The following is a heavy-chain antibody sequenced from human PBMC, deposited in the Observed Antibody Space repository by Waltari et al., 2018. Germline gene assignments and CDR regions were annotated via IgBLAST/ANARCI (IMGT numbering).Heavy chain of an antibody. CDR1: GGSFSGYS. Sequence: QVQLQQWGAGLLKPSETLSLTCAVYGGSFSGYSWSWIRQPPGKGLEWIGEINHSGSTNYNPSLKSRVTISVDTSKNQFSLKLSSVTAADTAVYYCARAGYYYDSSGYYYFDYWGQGTLVTVSS. CDR3: ARAGYYYDSSGYYYFDY. V-gene: IGHV4-34*01. D-gene: IGHD3-22*01. CDR2: INHSGST. J-gene: IGHJ4*02.